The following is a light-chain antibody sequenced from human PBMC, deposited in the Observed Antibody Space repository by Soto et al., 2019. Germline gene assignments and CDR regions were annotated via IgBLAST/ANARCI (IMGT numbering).Light chain of an antibody. CDR2: EVS. CDR1: SSDVGSNNR. CDR3: SLYTSSSTYV. V-gene: IGLV2-18*01. J-gene: IGLJ1*01. Sequence: QSALTQPPSVSGSPGQSVTISCTGSSSDVGSNNRVSWYQQPPGTAPKLMIHEVSNRPSGVPDRFSGSKSGNTASLTISGLQAEDEGDYYCSLYTSSSTYVFGSGTKLTVL.